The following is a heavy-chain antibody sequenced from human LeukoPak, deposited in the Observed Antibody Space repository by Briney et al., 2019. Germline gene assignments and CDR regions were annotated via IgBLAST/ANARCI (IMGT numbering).Heavy chain of an antibody. CDR3: ARDYDYFWGSYRYPFDY. Sequence: GGSLRLSCAASGFTFGAYWMHWVRQAPGKGLVWVSRMNSDGSTTNYADSVKGRFTISRDNARNTLYLQMNSLRVEDTAVYYCARDYDYFWGSYRYPFDYWGQGTLVTVSS. CDR1: GFTFGAYW. V-gene: IGHV3-74*01. D-gene: IGHD3-16*02. CDR2: MNSDGSTT. J-gene: IGHJ4*02.